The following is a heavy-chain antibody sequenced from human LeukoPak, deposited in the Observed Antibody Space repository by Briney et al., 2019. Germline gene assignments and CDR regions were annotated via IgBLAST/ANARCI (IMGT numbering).Heavy chain of an antibody. Sequence: PSETPSLTCTVSGGSISSYYWSWIRQPAGKGLEWIGRIYTSGSTNYNPSLKSRVTMSVDTSKNQFSLNLSSVTAADTAVYYCARETPYYSIQDYWGQGTLVTVSS. V-gene: IGHV4-4*07. CDR2: IYTSGST. J-gene: IGHJ4*02. CDR3: ARETPYYSIQDY. D-gene: IGHD3-10*01. CDR1: GGSISSYY.